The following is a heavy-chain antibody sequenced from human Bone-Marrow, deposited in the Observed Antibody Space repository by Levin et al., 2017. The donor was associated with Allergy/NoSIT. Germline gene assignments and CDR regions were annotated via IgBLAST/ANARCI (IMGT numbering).Heavy chain of an antibody. CDR3: ARGYGLEQFYYYGMDL. V-gene: IGHV3-21*01. D-gene: IGHD1/OR15-1a*01. CDR1: GFDFKTYC. Sequence: GGSLRLSCSSSGFDFKTYCMDWVRQAPGKGLEWLASITTAGTYIYYADSVKGRFTISRDNAKNSLYLQMNSLRAEDTAVYYCARGYGLEQFYYYGMDLWGQGTTVTVSS. CDR2: ITTAGTYI. J-gene: IGHJ6*02.